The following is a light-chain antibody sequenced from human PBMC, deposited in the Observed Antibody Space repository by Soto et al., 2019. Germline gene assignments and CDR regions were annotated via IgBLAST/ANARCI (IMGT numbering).Light chain of an antibody. CDR2: ANN. V-gene: IGLV1-40*01. CDR3: QSYDSSLSGSGV. Sequence: QSVLTQPPSVSGAPGQRVTISCSGSSSNIGAGYDVHWYQQLPGTAPKLLISANNIRPSGVPDRFSGSKSGTSASLAITGLQAEDEADHYCQSYDSSLSGSGVFGGGTKLTVL. CDR1: SSNIGAGYD. J-gene: IGLJ3*02.